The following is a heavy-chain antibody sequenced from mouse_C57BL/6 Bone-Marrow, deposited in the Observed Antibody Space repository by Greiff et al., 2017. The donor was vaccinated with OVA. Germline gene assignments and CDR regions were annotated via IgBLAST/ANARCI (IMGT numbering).Heavy chain of an antibody. CDR1: GFTFSNYW. J-gene: IGHJ2*01. D-gene: IGHD4-1*01. Sequence: EVKLQESGGGLVQPGGSMKLSCVASGFTFSNYWMNWVRQSPEKGLEWVAQIRLKSDNYATHYAESVKGRFTISRDDSKSSVYLQMNNLRAEDTGIYYCTGLGRKGVDYWGQGTTLTVSS. CDR3: TGLGRKGVDY. V-gene: IGHV6-3*01. CDR2: IRLKSDNYAT.